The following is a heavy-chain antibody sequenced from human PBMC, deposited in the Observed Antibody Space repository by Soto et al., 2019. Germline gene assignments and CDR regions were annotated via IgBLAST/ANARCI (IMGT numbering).Heavy chain of an antibody. CDR3: ARDMVRGVITPYYYYGMDV. D-gene: IGHD3-10*01. CDR1: GGTFSSYA. CDR2: IIPIFGTA. V-gene: IGHV1-69*13. J-gene: IGHJ6*02. Sequence: SVKVSCKASGGTFSSYAISWVRQAPGQGLEWMGGIIPIFGTANYAQKFQGRVTITADESTSTAYMELSSLRSEDTAVYYCARDMVRGVITPYYYYGMDVWGQGTTVTVSS.